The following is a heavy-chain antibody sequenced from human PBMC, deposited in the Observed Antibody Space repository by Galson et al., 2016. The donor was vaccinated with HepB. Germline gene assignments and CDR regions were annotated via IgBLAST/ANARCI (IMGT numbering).Heavy chain of an antibody. CDR1: GFSISSYS. D-gene: IGHD3-9*01. Sequence: SLRLSCAASGFSISSYSMNWVRQAPGKGLEWVSYISTGSTTIYYADSVKGRFTISRNNAKNSLYLQMNRLRDEDTAVYYCASDNYDILTGYGPCEHWGQGTLVTVSS. V-gene: IGHV3-48*02. CDR2: ISTGSTTI. J-gene: IGHJ4*02. CDR3: ASDNYDILTGYGPCEH.